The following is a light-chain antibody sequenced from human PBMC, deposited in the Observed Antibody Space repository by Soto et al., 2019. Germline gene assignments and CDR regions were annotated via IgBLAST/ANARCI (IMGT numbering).Light chain of an antibody. CDR3: QQYNNWS. Sequence: EIVLTQSPGTLSFSPGERATLSCRASQTVSSNLAWYQQKPGQAPRLLIYAASTRATGVPARFSGSGSGTEFTLTISSLQSEDFAVYYCQQYNNWSFGQGTRLEIK. CDR1: QTVSSN. CDR2: AAS. V-gene: IGKV3-15*01. J-gene: IGKJ5*01.